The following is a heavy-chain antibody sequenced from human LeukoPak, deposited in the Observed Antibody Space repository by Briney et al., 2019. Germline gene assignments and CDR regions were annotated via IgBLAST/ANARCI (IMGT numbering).Heavy chain of an antibody. V-gene: IGHV3-30*02. CDR2: ISYDGSNK. D-gene: IGHD3-3*01. Sequence: GGSLRLSCAASGFTFSSYGMHWVRQTPGKGLEWVAFISYDGSNKNYADSVKGRFTFSRDNSKNTLYLQMNSLRAEDTAVYYCAKCIFDFWSGRHWYFDLWGRGTLVTVSS. CDR1: GFTFSSYG. CDR3: AKCIFDFWSGRHWYFDL. J-gene: IGHJ2*01.